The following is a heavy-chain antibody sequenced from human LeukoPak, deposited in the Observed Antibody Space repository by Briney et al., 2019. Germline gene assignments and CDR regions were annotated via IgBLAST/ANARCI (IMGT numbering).Heavy chain of an antibody. J-gene: IGHJ4*02. CDR1: GYTLTELS. CDR2: FDPEDGET. CDR3: ATGGVELRIQDGSAFDY. V-gene: IGHV1-24*01. Sequence: ASVKVSCKVSGYTLTELSMHWVRQAPGKGLEWMGGFDPEDGETIYAQKFQGRVTMTEDTSTDTAYMELSSLRSEDTAVYYCATGGVELRIQDGSAFDYWGQGTLVTVSS. D-gene: IGHD1-7*01.